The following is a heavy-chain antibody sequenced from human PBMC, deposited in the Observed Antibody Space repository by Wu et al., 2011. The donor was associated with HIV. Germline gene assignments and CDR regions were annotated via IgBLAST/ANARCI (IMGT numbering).Heavy chain of an antibody. Sequence: QVQLVQSGAEVKKPGASVKVSCKASGYTFTNYDINWVRQATGQGLEWMGWMNPNSGDTDYAQKFQGRVTMTRDTSISTAYMELSRLRSDDTAVYYCARRDHDAFDIWGQGTMVTVSS. CDR1: GYTFTNYD. CDR3: ARRDHDAFDI. V-gene: IGHV1-2*02. J-gene: IGHJ3*02. CDR2: MNPNSGDT.